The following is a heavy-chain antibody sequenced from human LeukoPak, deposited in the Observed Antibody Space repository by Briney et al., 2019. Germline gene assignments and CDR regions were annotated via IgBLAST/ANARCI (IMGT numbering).Heavy chain of an antibody. CDR2: ISYDGSNK. D-gene: IGHD4-23*01. CDR1: GFTLSSYG. Sequence: PGRSLSLSCAASGFTLSSYGMHWVRQAPGKGLEWVAVISYDGSNKYFADSVKGRSTISRDNSKNTLYLQMNSLRAEDTAVYYCAKDRVKGRNCGNGSGMDVWGQGTTVPVSS. V-gene: IGHV3-30*18. CDR3: AKDRVKGRNCGNGSGMDV. J-gene: IGHJ6*02.